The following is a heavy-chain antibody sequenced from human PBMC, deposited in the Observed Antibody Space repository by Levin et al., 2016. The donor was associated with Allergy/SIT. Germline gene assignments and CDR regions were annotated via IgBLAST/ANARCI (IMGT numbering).Heavy chain of an antibody. CDR2: MKQDGSET. Sequence: GGSLRLSCAASGFTFSGYWMSWVRQAPGKGLEWVAIMKQDGSETDYVDSVKGRFTISRDNGKHSLYLQMNSLRVEDTAVYYCVRVRQQLVLGPYGMDVWGQGTTVTVSS. CDR3: VRVRQQLVLGPYGMDV. J-gene: IGHJ6*02. D-gene: IGHD6-13*01. V-gene: IGHV3-7*03. CDR1: GFTFSGYW.